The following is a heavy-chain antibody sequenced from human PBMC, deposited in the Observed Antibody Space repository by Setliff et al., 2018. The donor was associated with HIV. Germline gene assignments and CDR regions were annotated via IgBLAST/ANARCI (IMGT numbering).Heavy chain of an antibody. CDR2: VDPEDGET. CDR1: GYTFSDYY. CDR3: ARSRAAGFDY. D-gene: IGHD6-13*01. V-gene: IGHV1-69-2*01. J-gene: IGHJ4*02. Sequence: GASVKVSCKASGYTFSDYYMHWVQQAPGKGLEWMGRVDPEDGETKYAEKFQGRVTITADTSTDTVYMELNSLRAEDTAVYYCARSRAAGFDYWGQGTLVTVSS.